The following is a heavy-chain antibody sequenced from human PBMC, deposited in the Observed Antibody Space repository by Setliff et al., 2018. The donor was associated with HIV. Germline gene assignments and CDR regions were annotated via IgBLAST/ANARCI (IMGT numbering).Heavy chain of an antibody. CDR2: ITGRGGTT. Sequence: GGSLRLSCAASGLTFSNYATTWVRQAPGKGLEWVSDITGRGGTTFYADSVKSRFTTSRDTNTLYLQMNSLRAEDTAVYYCAREGLVGVLTGYFDYWGQGTLVTVSS. CDR3: AREGLVGVLTGYFDY. J-gene: IGHJ4*02. CDR1: GLTFSNYA. D-gene: IGHD1-26*01. V-gene: IGHV3-23*01.